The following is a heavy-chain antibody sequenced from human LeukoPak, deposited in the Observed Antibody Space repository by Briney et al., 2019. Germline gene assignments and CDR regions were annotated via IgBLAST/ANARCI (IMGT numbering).Heavy chain of an antibody. CDR2: VHYSGTA. CDR1: DGSITNDD. CDR3: ARGYGDFRVEGRYFHS. Sequence: SETLSLTCTVSDGSITNDDWSWVRQPPGKGLEFIGHVHYSGTANYKPSLRSRVTISIATSKQQFFLKLKSVTAADTAVYYCARGYGDFRVEGRYFHSWGQGTLVTVSA. J-gene: IGHJ4*02. V-gene: IGHV4-59*01. D-gene: IGHD4-17*01.